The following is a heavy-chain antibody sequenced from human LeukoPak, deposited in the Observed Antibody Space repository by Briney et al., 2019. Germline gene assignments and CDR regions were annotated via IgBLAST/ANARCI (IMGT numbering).Heavy chain of an antibody. CDR2: INHSGST. V-gene: IGHV4-34*01. Sequence: SETLSLTCAVYGGSFSGYYWSWIRQPPGKGLEWIGEINHSGSTNYNPSLKSRVTISVDTSKNQFSLKLSSVTAADTAVYYCARGIVVSCNWFDPWGQGTLVTVSS. D-gene: IGHD3-22*01. J-gene: IGHJ5*02. CDR3: ARGIVVSCNWFDP. CDR1: GGSFSGYY.